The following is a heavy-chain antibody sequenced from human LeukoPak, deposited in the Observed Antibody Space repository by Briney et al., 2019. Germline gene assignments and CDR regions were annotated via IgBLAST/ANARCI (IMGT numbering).Heavy chain of an antibody. D-gene: IGHD3-3*01. CDR1: GFTFSSYA. CDR2: ISGSGGST. Sequence: GGSLRLSCAASGFTFSSYAMSWVRQAPGKGLEWVSAISGSGGSTYYADSVKGRFTISRGNSKNTLYLQMNSLRAEDTAVYHCAKDREGITIFGVVIMAFDYWGQGTLVTVSS. CDR3: AKDREGITIFGVVIMAFDY. J-gene: IGHJ4*02. V-gene: IGHV3-23*01.